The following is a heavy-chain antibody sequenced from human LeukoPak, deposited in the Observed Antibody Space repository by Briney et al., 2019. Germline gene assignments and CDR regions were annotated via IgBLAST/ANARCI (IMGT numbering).Heavy chain of an antibody. J-gene: IGHJ1*01. CDR3: ATNGPYGDYQHFQH. V-gene: IGHV1-24*01. D-gene: IGHD4-17*01. CDR2: FDPEDGET. Sequence: ASVKVSCKVSGYTLTELSMHWVRQAPGKGLEWMGGFDPEDGETIYAQKFQGRVTMTEDTSTDTAYMELSSLRSEDTAVYYCATNGPYGDYQHFQHWGQGPLVTVSS. CDR1: GYTLTELS.